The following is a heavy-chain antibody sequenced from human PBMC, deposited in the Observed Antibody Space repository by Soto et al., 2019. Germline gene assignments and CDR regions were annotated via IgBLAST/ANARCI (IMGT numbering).Heavy chain of an antibody. Sequence: GESLKTSCNASGYIFTSDWIGWVRQMPGIGLEWMGIVNPADSDTRYSPSFQGQVTVSADKSISTAYLQWGSLKASDTAMYYCVTPDSSGYYSHWGQGTPVTVSS. D-gene: IGHD3-22*01. CDR2: VNPADSDT. CDR1: GYIFTSDW. V-gene: IGHV5-51*01. J-gene: IGHJ4*02. CDR3: VTPDSSGYYSH.